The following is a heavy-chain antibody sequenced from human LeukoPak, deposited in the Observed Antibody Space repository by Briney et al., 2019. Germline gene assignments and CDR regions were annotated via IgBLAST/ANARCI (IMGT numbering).Heavy chain of an antibody. V-gene: IGHV4-31*03. J-gene: IGHJ5*02. CDR3: ARDTEATGLFDP. Sequence: SETLSLTCTVSGGSISSGGYYWRWIRQHPGKGLEWIGYIYYSGSPYYNPSLKSRVTISVDTSKNQFSLKLSSVTAADTAVYYCARDTEATGLFDPWGQGTLVTVSS. CDR2: IYYSGSP. D-gene: IGHD1-14*01. CDR1: GGSISSGGYY.